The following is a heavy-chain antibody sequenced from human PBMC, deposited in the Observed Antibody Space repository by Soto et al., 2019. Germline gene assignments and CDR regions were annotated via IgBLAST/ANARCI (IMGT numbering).Heavy chain of an antibody. J-gene: IGHJ4*02. D-gene: IGHD2-21*02. CDR1: GYTFTSYY. CDR2: INPSGGST. CDR3: ATSPILYCGGDCYSFDY. Sequence: ASVKVFCKASGYTFTSYYMHWVRQAPGQGLEWMGIINPSGGSTSYAQKFQGRVTMTRDTSTSTVYMELSSLRSEDTAVYYCATSPILYCGGDCYSFDYWGQGTLVTVSS. V-gene: IGHV1-46*01.